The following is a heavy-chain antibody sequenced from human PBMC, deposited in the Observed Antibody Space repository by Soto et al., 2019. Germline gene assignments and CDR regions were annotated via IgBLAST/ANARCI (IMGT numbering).Heavy chain of an antibody. Sequence: GASVKVSCKASGATFSSYAISWVRQAPGQGLEWMGGIIPIFGTANYAQKFQGRVTITADESTSTAYMEPSSLRSEDTAVYYCARVSRDYDSPAWGQGTLVTVSS. CDR3: ARVSRDYDSPA. J-gene: IGHJ5*02. D-gene: IGHD5-12*01. CDR1: GATFSSYA. CDR2: IIPIFGTA. V-gene: IGHV1-69*13.